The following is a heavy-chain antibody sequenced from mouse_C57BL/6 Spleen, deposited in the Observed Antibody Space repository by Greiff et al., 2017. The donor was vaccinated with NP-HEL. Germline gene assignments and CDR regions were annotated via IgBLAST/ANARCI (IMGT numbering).Heavy chain of an antibody. CDR2: IDPEDGDT. Sequence: EVQLQQSGAELVRPGASVKLSCTASGFNIKDYYMHWVKQRPEQGLEWIGRIDPEDGDTEYAPKFQGKATMTADTSSNTAYLQLSSLTSEDTAVYYCTLFYGSSPFDYWGQGTTRTVSS. CDR1: GFNIKDYY. J-gene: IGHJ2*01. CDR3: TLFYGSSPFDY. V-gene: IGHV14-1*01. D-gene: IGHD1-1*01.